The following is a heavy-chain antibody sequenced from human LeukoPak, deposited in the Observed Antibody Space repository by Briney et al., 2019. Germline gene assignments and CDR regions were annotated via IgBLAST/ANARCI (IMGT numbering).Heavy chain of an antibody. CDR1: GGSISSYY. V-gene: IGHV4-59*08. CDR2: SYYSGST. CDR3: ARMNSGSRSDAFDI. J-gene: IGHJ3*02. Sequence: PAETLSLTCTVSGGSISSYYWIWSRQPPGKGLEGRGDSYYSGSTNYNPALKGRVTISVYTSKNQFSLKLSSVTAADTAVYYCARMNSGSRSDAFDIWGQGTMVTVSS. D-gene: IGHD1-26*01.